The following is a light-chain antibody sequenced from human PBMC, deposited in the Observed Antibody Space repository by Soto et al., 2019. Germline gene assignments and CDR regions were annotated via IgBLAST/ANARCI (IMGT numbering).Light chain of an antibody. CDR3: SSFAGSPVV. V-gene: IGLV2-8*01. Sequence: QSAPTQPPSASGSPGQSVTITCSGTSSDVGEENYVSWYQQHPGKVPKLILYEVSKRPSGVPDRFSGSRSGNTASLTVSGLQAEDEADYYCSSFAGSPVVFGGGTQLTVL. CDR1: SSDVGEENY. CDR2: EVS. J-gene: IGLJ2*01.